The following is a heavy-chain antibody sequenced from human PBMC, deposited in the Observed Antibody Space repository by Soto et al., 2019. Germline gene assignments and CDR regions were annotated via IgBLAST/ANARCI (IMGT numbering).Heavy chain of an antibody. D-gene: IGHD2-15*01. CDR1: GGSISGYY. CDR3: ARRKGYCSGGSCSKYYMDV. J-gene: IGHJ6*03. V-gene: IGHV4-59*01. CDR2: IYYTGST. Sequence: QVQLQESGPGLVKPSETLSLTCTVSGGSISGYYWSWIRQPPGKGLEWIGYIYYTGSTNYNPSLKSRVTISVDMSNNHFSLQLSSVTAADAAVYYCARRKGYCSGGSCSKYYMDVWGKGTTVTVSS.